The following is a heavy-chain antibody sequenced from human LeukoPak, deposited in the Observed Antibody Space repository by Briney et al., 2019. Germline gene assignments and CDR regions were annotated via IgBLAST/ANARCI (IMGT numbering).Heavy chain of an antibody. Sequence: GASVKVSCKASGYTFTGYYMHWVRQAPGQGLEWMGWISAYNGNTNYAQKLQGRVTMTTDTSTSTAYMELRSLRSDDTAVYYCARVGTYYDFWSGYSNWFDPWGQGTLVTVSS. J-gene: IGHJ5*02. CDR2: ISAYNGNT. D-gene: IGHD3-3*01. CDR3: ARVGTYYDFWSGYSNWFDP. CDR1: GYTFTGYY. V-gene: IGHV1-18*04.